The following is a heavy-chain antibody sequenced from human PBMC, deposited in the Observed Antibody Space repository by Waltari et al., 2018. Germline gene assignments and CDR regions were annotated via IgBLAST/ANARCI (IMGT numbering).Heavy chain of an antibody. D-gene: IGHD2-15*01. CDR1: GYSISSGYC. J-gene: IGHJ4*02. Sequence: QVQLQESGPGLVKPSETLSLTCAVSGYSISSGYCWGWIRQPPGKGLEWIGSIYHSGSTYYNPSLKSRVTISVDTSKNQFSLKLSSVTAADTAVYYCARRYCSGGSCYPDYWGQGTLVTVSS. V-gene: IGHV4-38-2*01. CDR2: IYHSGST. CDR3: ARRYCSGGSCYPDY.